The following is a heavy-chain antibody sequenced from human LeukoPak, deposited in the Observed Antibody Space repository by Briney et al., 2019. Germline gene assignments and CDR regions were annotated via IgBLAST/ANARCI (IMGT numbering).Heavy chain of an antibody. CDR2: ISGSSDST. V-gene: IGHV3-23*01. CDR1: GFTFSNYA. D-gene: IGHD2-8*01. Sequence: GGSLRLSRAASGFTFSNYAMTWVRQAPGKGLEWVSSISGSSDSTYYADSVKGRFTIFRDNSKNTLYLQMNSLRAEDTAVYYCTKDRANDVLEYFQYWGQGTLVTVSS. CDR3: TKDRANDVLEYFQY. J-gene: IGHJ1*01.